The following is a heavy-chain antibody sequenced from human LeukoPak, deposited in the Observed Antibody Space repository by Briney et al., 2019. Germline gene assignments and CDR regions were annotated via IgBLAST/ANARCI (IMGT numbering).Heavy chain of an antibody. V-gene: IGHV3-23*01. CDR3: AKPTVTTSGYYFDY. Sequence: PGGSLRLSCAASGFTFSSYAMSWVSQAPGKGLEWVSGISGSGGSTYYADSVKGRFTISRDNSKNTLYLQMNSLRAEDTGVYYCAKPTVTTSGYYFDYWGQGTLVTVSS. D-gene: IGHD4-17*01. CDR2: ISGSGGST. J-gene: IGHJ4*02. CDR1: GFTFSSYA.